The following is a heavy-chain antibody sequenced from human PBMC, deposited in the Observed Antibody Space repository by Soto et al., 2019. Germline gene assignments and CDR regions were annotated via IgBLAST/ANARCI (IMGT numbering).Heavy chain of an antibody. CDR2: IYHSGST. CDR1: GGSFSGYS. J-gene: IGHJ6*02. V-gene: IGHV4-30-2*01. D-gene: IGHD2-15*01. Sequence: SETLSLTCAVYGGSFSGYSWSWIRQPPGKGLEWIGYIYHSGSTYYNPSLKSRVTISVDRSKNQFSLKLSSVTAADTAVYYCARDILSWSKDYYYYGMDVWGQGTTVTVSS. CDR3: ARDILSWSKDYYYYGMDV.